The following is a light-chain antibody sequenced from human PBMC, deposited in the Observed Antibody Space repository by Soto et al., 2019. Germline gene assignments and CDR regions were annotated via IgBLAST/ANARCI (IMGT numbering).Light chain of an antibody. CDR2: EVS. V-gene: IGLV2-14*01. J-gene: IGLJ1*01. CDR1: SSDVGGYNY. CDR3: SSYTTSSTYV. Sequence: QSALTQPASVSASPGQSITISCTGTSSDVGGYNYVSWYQQHPGKAPKLMIFEVSNRPSGVSNRFSGSKSGNTASLTISGLQAEDEAEYYCSSYTTSSTYVFGTGTKVTVL.